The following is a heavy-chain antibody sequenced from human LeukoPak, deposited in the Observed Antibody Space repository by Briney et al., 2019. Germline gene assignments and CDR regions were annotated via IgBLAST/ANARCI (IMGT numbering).Heavy chain of an antibody. V-gene: IGHV4-4*07. CDR3: ARDRGYYDSSVGFDY. CDR1: GGSISSYY. J-gene: IGHJ4*02. Sequence: PSETLSLTCTVSGGSISSYYWSWIRQPAGKGLAWIGRIDTSGSTNYNPSLKSRVTMSVDTSKNQFSLKLSSVTAADTAVYYCARDRGYYDSSVGFDYWGQGTLVTVSS. CDR2: IDTSGST. D-gene: IGHD3-22*01.